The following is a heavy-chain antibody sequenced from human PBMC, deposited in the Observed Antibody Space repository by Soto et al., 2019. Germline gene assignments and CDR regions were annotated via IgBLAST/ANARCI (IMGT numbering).Heavy chain of an antibody. V-gene: IGHV4-31*03. J-gene: IGHJ6*03. CDR1: GGSISSGGYY. CDR2: IYYSGST. D-gene: IGHD2-15*01. Sequence: QVQLQESGPGLVKPSQTLSLTCTVSGGSISSGGYYWSWIRQHPGKGLEWIGYIYYSGSTYYNPSLKSRVTISVDTSKNQFSLKLSSVTAAATAVYYCARGGGEDHCSGGSCPARNYYYYYMDVWGKGTTVTVSS. CDR3: ARGGGEDHCSGGSCPARNYYYYYMDV.